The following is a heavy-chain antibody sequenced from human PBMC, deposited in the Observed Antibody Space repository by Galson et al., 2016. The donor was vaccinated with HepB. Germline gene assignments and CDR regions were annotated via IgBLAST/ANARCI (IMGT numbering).Heavy chain of an antibody. D-gene: IGHD2/OR15-2a*01. CDR3: ARGSKMPSTKYYYYGLDV. J-gene: IGHJ6*02. Sequence: SETLSLTCTVSGGSISSYYWSWIRQPPGKGLEWIGYVYSTGNTNYNLSLKSRVTLSVDTSKNQFSLKLSSVTAADTAVYYCARGSKMPSTKYYYYGLDVWGHGTAGTVSS. V-gene: IGHV4-59*01. CDR2: VYSTGNT. CDR1: GGSISSYY.